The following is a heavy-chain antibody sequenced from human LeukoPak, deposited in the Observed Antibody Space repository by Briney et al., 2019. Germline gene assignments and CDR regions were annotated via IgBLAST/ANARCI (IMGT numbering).Heavy chain of an antibody. CDR3: ARGEGYYDSSFDY. V-gene: IGHV3-23*01. CDR2: ISGSGGST. Sequence: PGGSLRLSCAASGFTFSSYAMSWVRQAPGKGLEWVSAISGSGGSTYYADSVKGRFTISRDNSQNTLYLQMNSLRAEDTAVYYCARGEGYYDSSFDYWGQGTLVTVSS. CDR1: GFTFSSYA. D-gene: IGHD3-22*01. J-gene: IGHJ4*02.